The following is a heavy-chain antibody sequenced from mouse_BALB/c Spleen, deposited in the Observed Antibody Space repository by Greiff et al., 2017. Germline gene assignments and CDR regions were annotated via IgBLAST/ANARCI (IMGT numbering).Heavy chain of an antibody. CDR1: GYTFSSYW. Sequence: QVQLQQSGAELMKPGASVKISCKATGYTFSSYWIEWVKQRPGHGLEWIGEILPGSGSTNYNEKFKGKATFTADTSSNTAYMQLSSLTSEDSAVYYCARSTYYYGSAYYAMDYWGQGTSVTVSS. CDR3: ARSTYYYGSAYYAMDY. D-gene: IGHD1-1*01. CDR2: ILPGSGST. V-gene: IGHV1-9*01. J-gene: IGHJ4*01.